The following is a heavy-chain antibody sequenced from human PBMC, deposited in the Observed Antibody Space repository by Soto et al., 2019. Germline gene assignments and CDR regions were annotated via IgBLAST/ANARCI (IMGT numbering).Heavy chain of an antibody. V-gene: IGHV5-10-1*01. CDR3: ARRKRDGYNPGYAFDI. Sequence: GESLKISCMGSGYSFTSYWISWVRQMPGKGLEWMGRIDPSDSYTNYSPSFQGHVTISADKSISTAYLQWSSLKASDTAMYYCARRKRDGYNPGYAFDIWGQGTMVTVSS. CDR2: IDPSDSYT. J-gene: IGHJ3*02. CDR1: GYSFTSYW. D-gene: IGHD5-12*01.